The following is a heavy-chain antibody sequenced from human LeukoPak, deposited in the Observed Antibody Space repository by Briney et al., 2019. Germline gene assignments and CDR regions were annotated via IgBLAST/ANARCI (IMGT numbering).Heavy chain of an antibody. CDR2: ISGSGGST. J-gene: IGHJ6*03. V-gene: IGHV3-23*01. Sequence: GGSLRLSCEASGFTFSSYAMSWVRRAPGKGLEWASAISGSGGSTYYADSVKGRFTISRDNSKNTLYLQMNSLRAEDTAVYYCARRGLRPDYYYMDVWGKGTTVTVSS. CDR1: GFTFSSYA. D-gene: IGHD3-3*01. CDR3: ARRGLRPDYYYMDV.